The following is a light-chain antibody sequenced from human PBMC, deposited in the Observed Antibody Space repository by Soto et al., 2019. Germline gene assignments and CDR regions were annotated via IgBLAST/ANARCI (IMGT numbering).Light chain of an antibody. CDR3: QQYGSSPVT. J-gene: IGKJ5*01. CDR2: GAS. V-gene: IGKV3-20*01. CDR1: QSVSSNY. Sequence: IGVTQSPGTLSLSPGERATLSCRASQSVSSNYLAWYHQKPGQAPRLLIYGASSRATGIPDRFSGSGSGTDFTLTISRLEPEDCAVYYCQQYGSSPVTFGQGTRLEIK.